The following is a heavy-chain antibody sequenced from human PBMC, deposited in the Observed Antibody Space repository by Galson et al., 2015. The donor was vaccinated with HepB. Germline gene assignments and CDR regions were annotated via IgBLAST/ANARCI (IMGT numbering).Heavy chain of an antibody. Sequence: SVKVSCKASGYTFTSYGISWVRQAPGQGLEWMGWISAYNGNTNYAQKLQGRVTMTTDTSTSTAYMELRSLRSDDTAVYYCARVHCSGGSCYANDAFDIWGQGTMVTVSS. CDR3: ARVHCSGGSCYANDAFDI. CDR2: ISAYNGNT. V-gene: IGHV1-18*04. J-gene: IGHJ3*02. D-gene: IGHD2-15*01. CDR1: GYTFTSYG.